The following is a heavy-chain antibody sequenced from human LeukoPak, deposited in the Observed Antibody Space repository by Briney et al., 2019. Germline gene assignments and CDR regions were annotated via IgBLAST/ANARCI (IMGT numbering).Heavy chain of an antibody. CDR3: ASGGGATRSGYAFDM. CDR1: GITFSNYW. Sequence: PGGSLRLSCAASGITFSNYWMSWVRQAPGKGLEWVANIKQDGREKYYVDSVKGRFTISRDNAKNSLYLQMNSLRVEDTAVYYCASGGGATRSGYAFDMWGQGTLVTVSS. V-gene: IGHV3-7*01. CDR2: IKQDGREK. J-gene: IGHJ3*02. D-gene: IGHD1-26*01.